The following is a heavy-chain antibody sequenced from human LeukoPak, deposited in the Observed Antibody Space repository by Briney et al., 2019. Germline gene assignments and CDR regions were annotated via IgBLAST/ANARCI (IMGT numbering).Heavy chain of an antibody. CDR2: LSGSGVST. CDR3: AKDHGR. D-gene: IGHD3/OR15-3a*01. V-gene: IGHV3-23*01. Sequence: PGGSLRLSCTASGFTFYNYAMSWVRQGPGKGLEWVSGLSGSGVSTYYADSVKGRFTISRGSSWNTLYLQMNSPRAEDTAVYYCAKDHGRWGQGTLVTVSS. J-gene: IGHJ4*02. CDR1: GFTFYNYA.